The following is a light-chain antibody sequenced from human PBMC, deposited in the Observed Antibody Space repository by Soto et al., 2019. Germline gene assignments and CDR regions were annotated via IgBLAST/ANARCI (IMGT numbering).Light chain of an antibody. Sequence: EIVLTQSPGPLSLSPGERATLSCRASQSISSSYLARYQQRPGQAPRLLIYGASSRATGIPDRFSGSGSGTEFTLTISRLEPEDFAVYYCQQYGSSSWTFGQGTKVDIK. CDR3: QQYGSSSWT. J-gene: IGKJ1*01. CDR2: GAS. V-gene: IGKV3-20*01. CDR1: QSISSSY.